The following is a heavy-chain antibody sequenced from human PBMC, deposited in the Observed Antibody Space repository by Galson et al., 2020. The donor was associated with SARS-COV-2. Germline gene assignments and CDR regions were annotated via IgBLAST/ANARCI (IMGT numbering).Heavy chain of an antibody. Sequence: ASVKVSCKASGYTFTDYYIHWVRQAPAQGLEWMGWINPKSGGTNYAQKFEGRVTMTRDTSITTAYMELSRLRADDTAVYYCARRRYYDVLTGYIVDVWGQGTMVTVSS. D-gene: IGHD3-9*01. CDR2: INPKSGGT. CDR3: ARRRYYDVLTGYIVDV. V-gene: IGHV1-2*02. CDR1: GYTFTDYY. J-gene: IGHJ6*02.